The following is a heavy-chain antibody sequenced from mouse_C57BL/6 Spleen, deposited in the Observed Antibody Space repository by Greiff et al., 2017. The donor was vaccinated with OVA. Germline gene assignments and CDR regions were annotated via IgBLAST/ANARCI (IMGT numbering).Heavy chain of an antibody. Sequence: VQLQQSGPELVKPGASVKISCKASGYTFTDYYMNWVKQSHGKSLEWIGDINPNNGGTSYNQKFKGKATLTVDKSSSTAYMELRSLTSEDSAVYYCARDYGSSRGYFDYWGQGTTLTVSS. J-gene: IGHJ2*01. CDR1: GYTFTDYY. V-gene: IGHV1-26*01. CDR2: INPNNGGT. CDR3: ARDYGSSRGYFDY. D-gene: IGHD1-1*01.